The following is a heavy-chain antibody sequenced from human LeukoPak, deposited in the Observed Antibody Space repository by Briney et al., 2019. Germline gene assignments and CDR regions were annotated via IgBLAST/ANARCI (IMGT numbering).Heavy chain of an antibody. CDR1: GFTFSNYA. V-gene: IGHV3-23*01. CDR3: AKCDEYCSSTSCTGYFDH. Sequence: GGSLRLSCAASGFTFSNYAISWVRQAPGKGLEWVSGISGSGENTYYADSVKGRFTISRDNSKNTLYLQMNSLRAEDTAVYYCAKCDEYCSSTSCTGYFDHWGQGTLVTVSS. CDR2: ISGSGENT. J-gene: IGHJ4*02. D-gene: IGHD2-2*01.